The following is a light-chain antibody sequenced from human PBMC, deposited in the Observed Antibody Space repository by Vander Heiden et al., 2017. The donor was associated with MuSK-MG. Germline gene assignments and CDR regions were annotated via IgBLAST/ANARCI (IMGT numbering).Light chain of an antibody. CDR1: QSINNW. V-gene: IGKV1-5*03. CDR2: KAS. CDR3: QQYSNYPYT. Sequence: DIQMTQSPSTLSASVGDRVTITCRASQSINNWLAWYQQKPGKAPKVLIYKASSLQTGVPSRFSGSGSGTEFTLTISSLQPDDFATYYCQQYSNYPYTFGQGTKLEIK. J-gene: IGKJ2*01.